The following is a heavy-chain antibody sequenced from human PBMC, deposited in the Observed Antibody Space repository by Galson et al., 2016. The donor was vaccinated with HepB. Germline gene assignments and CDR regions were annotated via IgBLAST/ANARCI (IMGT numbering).Heavy chain of an antibody. V-gene: IGHV6-1*01. Sequence: CAISGDSVSSNSATWNWIRLSPSRGPEWLGRTYYRSKWYSDYALPVKSRITINADTSKSQFSLQLNSVTPEDTAVYYCARRTGNGFDVWGQGTTVTVSS. J-gene: IGHJ6*02. CDR2: TYYRSKWYS. CDR1: GDSVSSNSAT. D-gene: IGHD1-1*01. CDR3: ARRTGNGFDV.